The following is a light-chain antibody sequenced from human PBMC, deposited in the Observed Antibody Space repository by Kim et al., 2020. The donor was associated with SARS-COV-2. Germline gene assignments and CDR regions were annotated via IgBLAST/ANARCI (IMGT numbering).Light chain of an antibody. CDR3: GSWDSSLGAGV. Sequence: GQVVTISCSGSSPNIGNNYVAWDQQLPGTAPKLLIHDNNKRPSGIPDRFSGSKSGTSATLGITGLQTGDEADYYRGSWDSSLGAGVFGGGTQLTVL. CDR2: DNN. J-gene: IGLJ3*02. CDR1: SPNIGNNY. V-gene: IGLV1-51*01.